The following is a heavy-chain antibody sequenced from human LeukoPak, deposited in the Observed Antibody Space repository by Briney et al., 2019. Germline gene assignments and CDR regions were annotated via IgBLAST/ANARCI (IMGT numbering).Heavy chain of an antibody. D-gene: IGHD6-19*01. CDR1: GFTFSSYG. V-gene: IGHV3-33*01. CDR2: IWYDGSNK. J-gene: IGHJ4*02. Sequence: GGSLRLSCAASGFTFSSYGMHWVRQAPGKGLEWVAVIWYDGSNKYYADSVKGRFTISRDNSKNTLYLQMNSLRAEDTAVYYCARDVVAVAVAGSNVDYWGQGTLVTVSS. CDR3: ARDVVAVAVAGSNVDY.